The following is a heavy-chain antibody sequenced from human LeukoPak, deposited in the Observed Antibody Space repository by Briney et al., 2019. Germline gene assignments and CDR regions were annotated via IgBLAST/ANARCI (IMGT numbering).Heavy chain of an antibody. CDR3: ARGGRLSSDGSWTWVDP. CDR1: GYTFTSYW. J-gene: IGHJ5*02. D-gene: IGHD2-15*01. Sequence: GESLKISCKGSGYTFTSYWIGWVRQMPGKGLEWMGIIYPGDSDTRYSPSFQGQVTMSVDKSISTAYVQWSSLKASDTAMYYCARGGRLSSDGSWTWVDPWGQGTLVTVSS. V-gene: IGHV5-51*01. CDR2: IYPGDSDT.